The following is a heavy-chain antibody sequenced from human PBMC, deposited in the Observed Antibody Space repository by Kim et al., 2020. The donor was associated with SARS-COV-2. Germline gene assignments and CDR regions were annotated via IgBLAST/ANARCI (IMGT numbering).Heavy chain of an antibody. CDR3: ARSYCGGDCYSGV. V-gene: IGHV1-69*01. J-gene: IGHJ4*02. D-gene: IGHD2-21*02. Sequence: AKKFQGRVTITADECTSTAYMELGSLRSEDTAVYYCARSYCGGDCYSGVWGQGTLVTVSS.